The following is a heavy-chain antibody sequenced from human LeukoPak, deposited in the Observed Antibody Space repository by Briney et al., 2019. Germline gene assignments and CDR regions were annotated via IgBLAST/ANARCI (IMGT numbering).Heavy chain of an antibody. V-gene: IGHV3-7*01. D-gene: IGHD3-22*01. CDR2: IKQDGSDK. J-gene: IGHJ5*02. CDR3: ARDNYYGSSGHYNGNWFDP. Sequence: PGGSLRLSCVASGFAVSSNYMSWVRQAPGKGLEWVANIKQDGSDKYYVDSVKGRFTISRDNAKNSLYLQMNSLRAEDTAVYYCARDNYYGSSGHYNGNWFDPWGQGTLVTVSS. CDR1: GFAVSSNY.